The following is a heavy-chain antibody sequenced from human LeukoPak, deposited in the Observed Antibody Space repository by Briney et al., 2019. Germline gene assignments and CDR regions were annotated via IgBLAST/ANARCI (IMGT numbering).Heavy chain of an antibody. CDR1: GFTFSSYS. CDR3: AREGIAAAGTDFDY. V-gene: IGHV3-21*04. CDR2: ISSSSSYI. Sequence: PGGSLRLSCAASGFTFSSYSMNWVRQAPGKGLEWVSSISSSSSYIYYADSVKGRFTISRDNAKNSLYLQMNSLRAEDTALYYCAREGIAAAGTDFDYWGQGTLVTVSS. J-gene: IGHJ4*02. D-gene: IGHD6-13*01.